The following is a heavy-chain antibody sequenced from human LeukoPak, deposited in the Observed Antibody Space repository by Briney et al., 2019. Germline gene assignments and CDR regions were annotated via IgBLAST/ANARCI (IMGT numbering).Heavy chain of an antibody. J-gene: IGHJ4*02. CDR3: AKDPEGLIAAAGKTDY. D-gene: IGHD6-13*01. CDR1: GFTFSSYA. CDR2: ISGSGGST. Sequence: PGGSLRLSCAASGFTFSSYAMSWVRQAPGKGLEWVSAISGSGGSTYYADSVKGRFTISRDNSKNTLYLQMNSLRAEDTAVYYCAKDPEGLIAAAGKTDYWGQGTLVTVSS. V-gene: IGHV3-23*01.